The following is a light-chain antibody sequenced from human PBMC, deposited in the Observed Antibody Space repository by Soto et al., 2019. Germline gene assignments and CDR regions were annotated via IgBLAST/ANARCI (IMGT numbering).Light chain of an antibody. V-gene: IGKV3-11*01. J-gene: IGKJ4*01. Sequence: EIVWTQSPATLSLSPGERATLSCRASQSVSSYLAWYQQKPGQAPRLLIYDASNRATGIPARFSGSGSGTDFTLNISSLEPEDFAVYYCQQRSNWQTFGGGTKVEIK. CDR3: QQRSNWQT. CDR2: DAS. CDR1: QSVSSY.